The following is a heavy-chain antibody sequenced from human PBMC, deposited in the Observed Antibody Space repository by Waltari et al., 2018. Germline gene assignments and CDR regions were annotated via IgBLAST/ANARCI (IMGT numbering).Heavy chain of an antibody. CDR1: GGSITSGDSY. Sequence: QVQLQESGPGLVKPSETLSTNCAVSGGSITSGDSYWDWVRQTPGKGLEWIVSIHYSGNVYYNPSLTGRLLISLDTSHNQFSLKLTSVTAADTSLYYCARLREHYSLELAYYHNYMDVWGKGTTVTVSS. CDR3: ARLREHYSLELAYYHNYMDV. D-gene: IGHD2-21*01. CDR2: IHYSGNV. V-gene: IGHV4-30-4*01. J-gene: IGHJ6*03.